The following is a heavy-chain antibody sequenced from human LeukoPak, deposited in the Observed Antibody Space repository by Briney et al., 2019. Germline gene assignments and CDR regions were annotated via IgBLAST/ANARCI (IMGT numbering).Heavy chain of an antibody. J-gene: IGHJ4*02. Sequence: GGSLRLSCAASGFDFSVYGMHWVRQAPGKGLEWVALISYDGSNKYYVDSVKGRFTISRDNSKNTLDLQMNSLRAEDAAVYYCARERGYSYGAHCDYWGQGTLVTVSS. CDR3: ARERGYSYGAHCDY. V-gene: IGHV3-30*03. D-gene: IGHD5-18*01. CDR1: GFDFSVYG. CDR2: ISYDGSNK.